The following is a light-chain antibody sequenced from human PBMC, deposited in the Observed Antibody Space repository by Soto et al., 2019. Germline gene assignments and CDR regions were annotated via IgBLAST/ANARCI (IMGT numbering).Light chain of an antibody. Sequence: DIMFTQSPDTRHGYLGEPANIDCKSSQSLVYSSNNKNYFAWYQQKPGQPPKLLIYWASTWESGVPDRFSGSGSGTDFTLTISSLQAEDVAVYYCQKYYSTPRTFGQGTKVDIK. CDR2: WAS. J-gene: IGKJ1*01. CDR1: QSLVYSSNNKNY. CDR3: QKYYSTPRT. V-gene: IGKV4-1*01.